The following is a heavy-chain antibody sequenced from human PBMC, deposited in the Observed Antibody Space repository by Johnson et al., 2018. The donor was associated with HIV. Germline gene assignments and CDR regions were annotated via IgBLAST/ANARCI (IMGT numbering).Heavy chain of an antibody. J-gene: IGHJ3*02. CDR1: GFTFSSYA. D-gene: IGHD3-22*01. Sequence: QMLLVESGGGVVQPGRSLRLSCAAYGFTFSSYAMHWVRQAPGKGLEWVAVISYDGSNKYYADSVKGRFTISRDNSKNTLYLQMNSLRAEDTAVYYCARSRYDSSGYGIWGQGTMVTVS. CDR3: ARSRYDSSGYGI. V-gene: IGHV3-30*04. CDR2: ISYDGSNK.